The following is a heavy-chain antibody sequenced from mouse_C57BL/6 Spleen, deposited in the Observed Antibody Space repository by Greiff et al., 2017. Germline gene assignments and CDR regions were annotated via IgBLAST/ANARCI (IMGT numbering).Heavy chain of an antibody. Sequence: VQLQQPGAELVKPGASVKLSCKASGYTFTSYWMHWVKQRPGQGLEWIGNINPGNGGTNYNEKFKSKATLTVDKSSSTAYMQLSSLTSEDSAVYDCAKNYYYGSSYDWYFDVWGTGTTVTVAS. CDR2: INPGNGGT. D-gene: IGHD1-1*01. V-gene: IGHV1-53*01. CDR1: GYTFTSYW. J-gene: IGHJ1*03. CDR3: AKNYYYGSSYDWYFDV.